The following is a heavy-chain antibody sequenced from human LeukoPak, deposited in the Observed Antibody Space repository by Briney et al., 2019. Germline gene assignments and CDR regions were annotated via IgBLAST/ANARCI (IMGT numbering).Heavy chain of an antibody. J-gene: IGHJ6*03. CDR1: GGSFSGYY. CDR3: ARAVAVASYYYMDV. V-gene: IGHV4-34*01. D-gene: IGHD6-19*01. Sequence: PSETLSLTCAVYGGSFSGYYWSWIRQPPGKGLEWIGEINHSGSTNYNPSLKSRVTISVDTSKNQFSLKLSSVTAADTAVYYCARAVAVASYYYMDVWGKGTTVTVSS. CDR2: INHSGST.